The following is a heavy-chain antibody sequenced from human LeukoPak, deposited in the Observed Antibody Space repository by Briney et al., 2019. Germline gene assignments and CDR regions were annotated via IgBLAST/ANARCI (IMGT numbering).Heavy chain of an antibody. CDR1: GGSINSFH. V-gene: IGHV4-4*07. Sequence: SETLSLTCTVSGGSINSFHWSWIRQPAGKGLEWIGRIYASGSTNYNPSFKSRVTMSVDTSKNQFSLKLSSVTAADTAVYYCASGGSYDFWSALLFDCWGQGALVTVSS. D-gene: IGHD3-3*01. J-gene: IGHJ4*02. CDR3: ASGGSYDFWSALLFDC. CDR2: IYASGST.